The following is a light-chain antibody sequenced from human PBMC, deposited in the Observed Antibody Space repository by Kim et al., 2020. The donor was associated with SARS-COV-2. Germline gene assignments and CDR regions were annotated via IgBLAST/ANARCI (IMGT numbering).Light chain of an antibody. CDR3: QQYGNSPYT. Sequence: LSSGERTTLACRASPRVPSKYIAWYQQNPGQAPRLLILGASSRATGIPDRFSGSGSGTDFTLTISRLEPEDFAVYHCQQYGNSPYTFGQGPKLEI. J-gene: IGKJ2*01. CDR2: GAS. V-gene: IGKV3-20*01. CDR1: PRVPSKY.